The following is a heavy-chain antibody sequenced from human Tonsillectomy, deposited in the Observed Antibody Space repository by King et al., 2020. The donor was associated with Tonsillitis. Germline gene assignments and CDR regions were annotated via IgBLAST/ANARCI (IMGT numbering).Heavy chain of an antibody. V-gene: IGHV4-34*01. Sequence: VQLQQWGAGLLKPSETLSLTCAVYGGSFSGYYWSWIRQPPGKGLEWIGEINHSGSTNYNPSLKSRVTISVDTPKNQFSLKLSSMTAADTAVYYCARRLDTHSSSFFAFDDWGQGTLVTVSS. J-gene: IGHJ4*02. CDR2: INHSGST. CDR1: GGSFSGYY. D-gene: IGHD6-6*01. CDR3: ARRLDTHSSSFFAFDD.